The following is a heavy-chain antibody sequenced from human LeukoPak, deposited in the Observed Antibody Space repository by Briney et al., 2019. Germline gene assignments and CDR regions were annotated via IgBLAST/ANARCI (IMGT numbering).Heavy chain of an antibody. D-gene: IGHD2-2*01. Sequence: GGSLRLSCAASGFTFSDYWRTWVRQAPGKGLEWVANIKQDGSANYYVDSVKGRFIIFRDNAKNSLYLQMDSLRVEDTATYYCARWRGSTSERSDYWGQGTLVTVSS. CDR1: GFTFSDYW. V-gene: IGHV3-7*01. CDR3: ARWRGSTSERSDY. J-gene: IGHJ4*02. CDR2: IKQDGSAN.